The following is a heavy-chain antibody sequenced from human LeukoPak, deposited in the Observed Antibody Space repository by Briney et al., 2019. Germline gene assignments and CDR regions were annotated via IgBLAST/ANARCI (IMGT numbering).Heavy chain of an antibody. V-gene: IGHV3-74*01. CDR1: GFTFSRYW. J-gene: IGHJ3*02. CDR2: INSDGSST. Sequence: GGSLRLSCAASGFTFSRYWMHGVRQAPGKGLVWVSRINSDGSSTIYADCVKGRFTISRDNAKNTLYLQINSLRAEDTAVYYCAGDLGWDDVFDIWGQGTMVTVSS. D-gene: IGHD1-26*01. CDR3: AGDLGWDDVFDI.